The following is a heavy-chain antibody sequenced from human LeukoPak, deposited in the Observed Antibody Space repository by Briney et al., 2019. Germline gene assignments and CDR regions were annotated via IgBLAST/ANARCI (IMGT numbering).Heavy chain of an antibody. CDR1: GFTFSSYA. CDR3: AKGTLREDYVWGSYRSPPALGY. J-gene: IGHJ4*02. CDR2: IRYDGSNK. D-gene: IGHD3-16*02. Sequence: GGSLRLSCAASGFTFSSYAMSWVRQAPGKGLEWVAFIRYDGSNKYYADSVKGRFTISRDNSKNTLYLQMNSQRAEDTAVYYCAKGTLREDYVWGSYRSPPALGYWGQGTLVTVSS. V-gene: IGHV3-30*02.